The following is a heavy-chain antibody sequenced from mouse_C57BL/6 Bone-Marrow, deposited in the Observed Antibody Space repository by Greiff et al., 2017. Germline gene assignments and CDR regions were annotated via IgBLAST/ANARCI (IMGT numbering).Heavy chain of an antibody. CDR3: ARGNWAPFAY. V-gene: IGHV5-17*01. D-gene: IGHD4-1*01. CDR1: GFTFSDYG. CDR2: ISSGSSTI. J-gene: IGHJ3*01. Sequence: EVMLVESGGGLVKPGGSLKLSCAASGFTFSDYGMHWVRQAPEKGLEWVAYISSGSSTIYYADTVKGRFTISRDNAKNTLFLQMTSLRSEDTAMXYCARGNWAPFAYWGQGTLVTVSA.